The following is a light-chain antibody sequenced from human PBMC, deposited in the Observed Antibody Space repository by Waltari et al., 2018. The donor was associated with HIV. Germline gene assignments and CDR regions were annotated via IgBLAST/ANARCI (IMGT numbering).Light chain of an antibody. J-gene: IGKJ2*01. V-gene: IGKV4-1*01. Sequence: DIVMTQSPDSLAVPLGERAPIPRNSSQTVLYSSNKTNFLSWYQQKPGQPPKLLISWATTRDSGVPDRFSGSGSGTDFTLTVSSLQAEDVAFYYCQQYYSTPYTFGRGTKV. CDR3: QQYYSTPYT. CDR2: WAT. CDR1: QTVLYSSNKTNF.